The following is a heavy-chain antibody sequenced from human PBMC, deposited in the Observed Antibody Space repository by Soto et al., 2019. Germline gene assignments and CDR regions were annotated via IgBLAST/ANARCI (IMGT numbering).Heavy chain of an antibody. D-gene: IGHD2-2*01. V-gene: IGHV2-5*02. CDR3: AHAYGGTSWPNDAFDV. CDR2: IYWDDDQ. CDR1: GFSLSTDGVG. J-gene: IGHJ3*01. Sequence: QITLKESGPTLVKPTQTLTLTCTFSGFSLSTDGVGVGWIRQPPGKALEWLALIYWDDDQRYSPSLKTRLTITKXTXKXXVVLTMTHMDPVDTATYYCAHAYGGTSWPNDAFDVWGQGTVVTVSS.